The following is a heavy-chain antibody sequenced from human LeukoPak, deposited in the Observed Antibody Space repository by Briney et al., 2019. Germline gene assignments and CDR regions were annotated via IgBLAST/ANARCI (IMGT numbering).Heavy chain of an antibody. CDR2: IYDSGSI. D-gene: IGHD6-19*01. Sequence: SETLSLTCTVSGGSISSFYWNWIRQPPGKGLEWIGYIYDSGSIIYNPSLKSRVTISLDTSKNQSSVRLSSMTAADTAVYYCARGRRAGGGWPFFDFWGQGTLVSVSS. CDR1: GGSISSFY. J-gene: IGHJ4*02. V-gene: IGHV4-59*08. CDR3: ARGRRAGGGWPFFDF.